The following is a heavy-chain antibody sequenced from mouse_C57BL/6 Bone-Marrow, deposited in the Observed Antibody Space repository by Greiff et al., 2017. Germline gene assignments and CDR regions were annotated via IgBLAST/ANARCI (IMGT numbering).Heavy chain of an antibody. Sequence: QVQLQQSGAELVKPGASVKISCKASGYAFSRYWMTWVKQRPGKGLEWIGQIYPGDGDTNYNGKFKGKSTLTADKSSSTAYMQLSSLTSEDSAVYFCARAWEYDFDYWGQGTTLTVS. D-gene: IGHD5-1*01. V-gene: IGHV1-80*01. J-gene: IGHJ2*01. CDR3: ARAWEYDFDY. CDR1: GYAFSRYW. CDR2: IYPGDGDT.